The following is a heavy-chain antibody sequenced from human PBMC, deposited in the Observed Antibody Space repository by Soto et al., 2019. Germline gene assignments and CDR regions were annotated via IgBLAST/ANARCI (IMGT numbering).Heavy chain of an antibody. V-gene: IGHV1-18*01. CDR2: ISAYNDHT. Sequence: QVQLVQSGTEVKKPGASVKVSCKASGYIMTTYGVSWVRQAPGQGLEWVGWISAYNDHTNYAQKFQGRVTTTTDTSTSTAYMELRSLRSDDTAVYYCARGTYFDYWGQGTLVTVSS. CDR3: ARGTYFDY. CDR1: GYIMTTYG. J-gene: IGHJ4*02. D-gene: IGHD1-1*01.